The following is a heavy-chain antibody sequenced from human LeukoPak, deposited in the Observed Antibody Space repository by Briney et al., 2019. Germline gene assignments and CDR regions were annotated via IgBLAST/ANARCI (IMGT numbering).Heavy chain of an antibody. Sequence: ASVKVSCKASGYTFTGYYMHWVRQAPGQGLEWMGWINPNSGGTNYAQKFQGRVTMTRDTSISTAYMELSRLRSDDTAVYYCARVLILWSGESPIDYWGQGTLVTVSS. V-gene: IGHV1-2*02. CDR1: GYTFTGYY. CDR2: INPNSGGT. J-gene: IGHJ4*02. D-gene: IGHD3-10*01. CDR3: ARVLILWSGESPIDY.